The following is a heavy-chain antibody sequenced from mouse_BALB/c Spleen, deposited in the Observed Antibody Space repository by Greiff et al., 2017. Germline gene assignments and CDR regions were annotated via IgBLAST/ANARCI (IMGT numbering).Heavy chain of an antibody. V-gene: IGHV5-12-2*01. CDR3: ARHEVITPDYYAMDY. J-gene: IGHJ4*01. CDR2: ISNGGGST. Sequence: DVQLVESGGGLVQPGGSLKLSCAASGFTFSSYTMSWVRQTPEKRLEWVAYISNGGGSTYYPDTVKGRFTISRDNAKNTLYLQMSSLKSEDTAMYYCARHEVITPDYYAMDYWGQGTSVTVSS. CDR1: GFTFSSYT. D-gene: IGHD2-4*01.